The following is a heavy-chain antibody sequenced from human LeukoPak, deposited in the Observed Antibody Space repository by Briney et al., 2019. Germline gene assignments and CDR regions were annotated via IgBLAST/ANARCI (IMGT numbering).Heavy chain of an antibody. D-gene: IGHD5-18*01. CDR3: AKNTAMVIRVPHGY. CDR2: IRYDGSNK. V-gene: IGHV3-30*02. Sequence: QPGGSLRLSCAASGFTFSSYGMHWVRQAPGKGLEWVAFIRYDGSNKYYADSVKGRFTISRDNSKNTLYLQMNSLRAEDTAVYYCAKNTAMVIRVPHGYWGQGTLVTVSS. CDR1: GFTFSSYG. J-gene: IGHJ4*02.